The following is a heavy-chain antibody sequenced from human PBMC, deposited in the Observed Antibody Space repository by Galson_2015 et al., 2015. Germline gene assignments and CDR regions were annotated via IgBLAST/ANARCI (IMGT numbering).Heavy chain of an antibody. J-gene: IGHJ4*02. V-gene: IGHV1-24*01. CDR2: FDPEDGET. Sequence: SVKVSCKVSGYTLTELSMHWVRQAPGKGLEWMGGFDPEDGETIYAQKFQGRVTMTEDTSTDTAYMELSSLRSEDTAVYYCATGVGAMRPLDYWGQGTLVTVSS. D-gene: IGHD1-26*01. CDR1: GYTLTELS. CDR3: ATGVGAMRPLDY.